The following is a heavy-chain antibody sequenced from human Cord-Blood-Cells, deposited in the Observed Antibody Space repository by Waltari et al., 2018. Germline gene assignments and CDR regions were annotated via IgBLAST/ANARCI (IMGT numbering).Heavy chain of an antibody. CDR1: GGSFSGYS. CDR3: ARRRYFDL. J-gene: IGHJ2*01. CDR2: INHSGST. V-gene: IGHV4-34*01. Sequence: QVQLQQWGAGLLKPSETLSLTCPVYGGSFSGYSWSWIRQPPGKGLEWIGEINHSGSTNYNPSLKSRVTISVDTSKNQFSLKLSSVTAADTAVYYCARRRYFDLWGRGTLVTVSS.